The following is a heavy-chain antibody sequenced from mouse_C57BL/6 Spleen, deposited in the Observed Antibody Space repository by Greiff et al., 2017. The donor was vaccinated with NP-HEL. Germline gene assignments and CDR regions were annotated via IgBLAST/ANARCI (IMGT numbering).Heavy chain of an antibody. CDR2: ISNGGGST. D-gene: IGHD2-3*01. CDR1: GFTFSDYY. J-gene: IGHJ2*01. Sequence: EVQVVESGGGLVQPGGSLKLSCAASGFTFSDYYMYWVRQTPEKRLEWVAYISNGGGSTYYPDTVKGRFTISRDNAKNTLYLQMSRLKSEDTAMYYCARADDGYHYFDYWGQGTTLTVSS. V-gene: IGHV5-12*01. CDR3: ARADDGYHYFDY.